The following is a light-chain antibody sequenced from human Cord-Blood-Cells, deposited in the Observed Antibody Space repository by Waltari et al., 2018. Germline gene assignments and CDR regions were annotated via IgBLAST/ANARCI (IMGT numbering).Light chain of an antibody. J-gene: IGKJ1*01. CDR2: KAS. CDR1: QSISSW. V-gene: IGKV1-5*03. CDR3: QQYNSYSWT. Sequence: DIQMTQSPSTLSASVGDRVTITCRASQSISSWLAWYQQKPGKAPKLLIYKASSLDSGVPSRFSGSESGTEFTLTISSLQPDDFATYYCQQYNSYSWTFGQGTKVEIK.